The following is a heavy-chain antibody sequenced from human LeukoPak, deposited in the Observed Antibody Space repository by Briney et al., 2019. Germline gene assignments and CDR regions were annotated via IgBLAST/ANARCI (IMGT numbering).Heavy chain of an antibody. CDR3: ANKGDLFDS. CDR1: GFTFSSYA. Sequence: GGSLRLSCAASGFTFSSYAMSWVRQAPGKGLEWVSGISNSGASTYYTDSVKGRFTISRDNSRNMLYLQMNSLRVEDTAVYYCANKGDLFDSWGQGTLVTVSS. CDR2: ISNSGAST. D-gene: IGHD3-10*01. J-gene: IGHJ4*02. V-gene: IGHV3-23*01.